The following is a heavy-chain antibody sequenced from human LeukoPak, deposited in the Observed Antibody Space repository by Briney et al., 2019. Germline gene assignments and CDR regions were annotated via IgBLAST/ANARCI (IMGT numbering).Heavy chain of an antibody. CDR2: ISYDGSNK. J-gene: IGHJ4*02. D-gene: IGHD4-11*01. CDR3: AKDRQYYFDY. V-gene: IGHV3-30*18. CDR1: GFTFSSYG. Sequence: GGSLRLSCAASGFTFSSYGMHWVRQAPGKGLEWVAVISYDGSNKYYADSVKGRFTISRDNSKNTLYLQMNSLRAEDTAVYYCAKDRQYYFDYWGQGTLVTVSS.